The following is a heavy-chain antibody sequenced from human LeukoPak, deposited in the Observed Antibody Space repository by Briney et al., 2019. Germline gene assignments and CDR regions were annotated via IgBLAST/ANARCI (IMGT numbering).Heavy chain of an antibody. D-gene: IGHD2-21*02. Sequence: PGGSLRLSCAASGFTFSSYWMHWVRQAPGKGLEWVSRINSDGSSTSYADSMNGRFTISRDNSKNTLSLQMNSLRAEDTAVYYCASPVVTAPYDAFDIWGQGTMVTVSS. CDR1: GFTFSSYW. V-gene: IGHV3-74*01. CDR3: ASPVVTAPYDAFDI. CDR2: INSDGSST. J-gene: IGHJ3*02.